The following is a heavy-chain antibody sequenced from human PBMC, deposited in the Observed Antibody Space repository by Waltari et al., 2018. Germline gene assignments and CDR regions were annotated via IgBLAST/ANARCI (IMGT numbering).Heavy chain of an antibody. Sequence: QVQLQESGPGLVKPSETLSLTCTVSGGSLSSYYWSWIRQPAGKGLEWIGRSYTSGSTNYNPSLKSRVTMSVDTSKNQFSLKLSSVTAADTAVYYCARDQGWVRGVTKMSLNAFDIWGQGTMVTVSS. CDR3: ARDQGWVRGVTKMSLNAFDI. V-gene: IGHV4-4*07. J-gene: IGHJ3*02. CDR2: SYTSGST. CDR1: GGSLSSYY. D-gene: IGHD3-10*01.